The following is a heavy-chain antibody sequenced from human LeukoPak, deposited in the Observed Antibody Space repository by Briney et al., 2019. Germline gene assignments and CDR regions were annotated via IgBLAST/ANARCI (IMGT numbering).Heavy chain of an antibody. CDR1: GYTLTELS. V-gene: IGHV1-24*01. CDR2: FDPEDGET. J-gene: IGHJ6*03. D-gene: IGHD3-9*01. Sequence: ASVKVSCKVSGYTLTELSMHWVRQAPGKALEWMGGFDPEDGETIYAQKFQGRVTMTRDTSTSTVYMELSSLRSEDTAVYYCARDGSLLRYFDWLSRSYYYYYMDVWGKGTTVTISS. CDR3: ARDGSLLRYFDWLSRSYYYYYMDV.